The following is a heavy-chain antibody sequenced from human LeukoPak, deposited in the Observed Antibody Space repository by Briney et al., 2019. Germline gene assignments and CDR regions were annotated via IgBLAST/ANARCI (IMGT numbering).Heavy chain of an antibody. D-gene: IGHD4-11*01. Sequence: ETLSLTCTVSGGSLSSHYWSWIRQPPGEGLEWIGYIYYSGSTNYNPSLKSRVTISIDTSKNQFSLKLISVTAADTAVYYCARYSNHVDYFDSWGQGTLVTVSS. CDR1: GGSLSSHY. CDR2: IYYSGST. CDR3: ARYSNHVDYFDS. V-gene: IGHV4-59*11. J-gene: IGHJ4*02.